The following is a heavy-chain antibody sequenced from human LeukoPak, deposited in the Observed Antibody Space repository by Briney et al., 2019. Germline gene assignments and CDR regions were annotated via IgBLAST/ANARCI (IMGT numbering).Heavy chain of an antibody. CDR1: SFSISSGHYY. Sequence: SETLSLTCTVSSFSISSGHYYWSWIRQPPGKGLEWIRYIDYGGSTYYNPSLQSRVTISIDGSKNQFSLKLSSVTAADTAVYYCARVPSRYSSGWTFDYWGQGTLVTVSS. V-gene: IGHV4-30-4*01. J-gene: IGHJ4*02. CDR3: ARVPSRYSSGWTFDY. D-gene: IGHD6-19*01. CDR2: IDYGGST.